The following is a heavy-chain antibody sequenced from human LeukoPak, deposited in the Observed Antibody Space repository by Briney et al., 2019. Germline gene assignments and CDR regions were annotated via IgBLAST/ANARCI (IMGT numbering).Heavy chain of an antibody. CDR1: GFTLSSYS. J-gene: IGHJ3*02. V-gene: IGHV3-21*01. CDR3: ARAHYVWGSYRYYDAFDI. Sequence: GGSLRLSCAASGFTLSSYSMNWVRQAPGKGLEWVSSISSSSSYIYYADSVKGRFTISRDNAKNSLYLQMNSLRAEDTAVYYCARAHYVWGSYRYYDAFDIWGQGTMVTVSS. D-gene: IGHD3-16*02. CDR2: ISSSSSYI.